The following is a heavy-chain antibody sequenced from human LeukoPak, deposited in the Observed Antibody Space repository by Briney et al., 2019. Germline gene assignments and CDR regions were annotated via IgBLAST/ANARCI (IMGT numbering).Heavy chain of an antibody. D-gene: IGHD3-9*01. CDR1: GASFSGYY. Sequence: SETLSLTCALYGASFSGYYWSWIRQPPGKGLEWIGEINHSGSTNYNPSLESRVTISIDTSKNQFSLKLSSVTAADTAVYYCARGPTVDYDILTGYYHFNSWGQGTLVTVSS. J-gene: IGHJ5*02. CDR3: ARGPTVDYDILTGYYHFNS. V-gene: IGHV4-34*01. CDR2: INHSGST.